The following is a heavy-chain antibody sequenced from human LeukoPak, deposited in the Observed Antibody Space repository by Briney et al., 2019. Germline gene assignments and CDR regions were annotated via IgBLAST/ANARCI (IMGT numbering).Heavy chain of an antibody. CDR2: IDTNTGNP. J-gene: IGHJ4*02. D-gene: IGHD2-2*03. V-gene: IGHV7-4-1*02. Sequence: ASVTVSFTASGYIFTSDGMNWVRQAPGQGLEWMGRIDTNTGNPTYAQGFTGRFVFSLDTSISTAYLHITSLKAEDTAVYYCAKVDRGDWGQGTLVTVSS. CDR1: GYIFTSDG. CDR3: AKVDRGD.